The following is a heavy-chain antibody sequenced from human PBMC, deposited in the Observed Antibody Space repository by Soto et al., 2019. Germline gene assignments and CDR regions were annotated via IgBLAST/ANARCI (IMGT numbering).Heavy chain of an antibody. D-gene: IGHD2-2*01. V-gene: IGHV4-59*12. CDR2: IYYSGTA. Sequence: PSETLSLTCTVSGGSISPYYWSWLRQSPGKGLEWLAYIYYSGTADYNPSLKNRVTLSVDTSKNRVSLKLSSVTAADTAVYYCARLIGDCSSTSCLTYYYGMDVWGQGTTVTVSS. CDR1: GGSISPYY. CDR3: ARLIGDCSSTSCLTYYYGMDV. J-gene: IGHJ6*02.